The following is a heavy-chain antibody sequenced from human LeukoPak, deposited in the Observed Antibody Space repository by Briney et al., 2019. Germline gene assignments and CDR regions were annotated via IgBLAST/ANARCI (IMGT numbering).Heavy chain of an antibody. V-gene: IGHV1-46*01. D-gene: IGHD3-10*01. Sequence: GASVKVSCKASGYTFTSYYMHWVRQAPGQGLEWMGIINPSGGSTSYAQKFQGRVTMTRDMSTSTVYMELSSLRSEDTAVYYCATTYYYGSGSYFSTVMDVWGKGTTVTISS. CDR3: ATTYYYGSGSYFSTVMDV. CDR2: INPSGGST. CDR1: GYTFTSYY. J-gene: IGHJ6*04.